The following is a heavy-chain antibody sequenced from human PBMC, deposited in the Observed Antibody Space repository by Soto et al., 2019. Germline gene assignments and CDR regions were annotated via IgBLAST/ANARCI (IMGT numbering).Heavy chain of an antibody. CDR1: GFIFSNYW. V-gene: IGHV3-7*03. J-gene: IGHJ4*02. D-gene: IGHD2-15*01. Sequence: PGGSLRLSGTASGFIFSNYWMTWVRQAPGKGLEWVANITRDGSDNHLVDSLKGRFTISSDNAKNSLYLQMNSLRAEDTAVYYCVHVKLIEVDDFDYWGQGTLVTVSS. CDR3: VHVKLIEVDDFDY. CDR2: ITRDGSDN.